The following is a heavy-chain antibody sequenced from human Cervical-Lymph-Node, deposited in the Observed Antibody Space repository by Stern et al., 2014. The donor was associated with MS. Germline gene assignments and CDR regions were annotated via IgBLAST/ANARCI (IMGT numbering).Heavy chain of an antibody. J-gene: IGHJ6*02. CDR2: ISSSSSPI. V-gene: IGHV3-48*01. CDR3: ARVRGDHYYYYYGMDV. Sequence: EVQLVEYGGGLVQPGGSLRLSCAASGVTFSSYSMNWVRQAPGTGLEWVSYISSSSSPIYYADSVKGRFTISRDNAKNSLYLQMNSLRAEDTAVYYCARVRGDHYYYYYGMDVWDQGTTVTVSS. CDR1: GVTFSSYS.